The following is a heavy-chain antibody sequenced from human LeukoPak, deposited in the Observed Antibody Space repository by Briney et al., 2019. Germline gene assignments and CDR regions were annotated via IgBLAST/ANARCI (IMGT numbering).Heavy chain of an antibody. Sequence: PGGSLRLSCAASGFTFSSYDMSWVRQAPGKGLEWVSGISGSGSSTYYADSVKGRFTISRDNSKNTLYLQMNSLRAEDTAVYYSSPAIIGYWGQGTLVTVSS. V-gene: IGHV3-23*01. J-gene: IGHJ4*02. CDR2: ISGSGSST. CDR3: SPAIIGY. D-gene: IGHD2-21*02. CDR1: GFTFSSYD.